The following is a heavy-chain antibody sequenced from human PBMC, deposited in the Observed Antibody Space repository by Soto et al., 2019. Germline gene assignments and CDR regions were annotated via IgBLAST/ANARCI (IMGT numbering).Heavy chain of an antibody. V-gene: IGHV3-33*01. CDR3: ARVRCSGAGCYHSFDP. CDR2: IWYDGSNR. Sequence: QVQLVESGGGVVQPGRSLRLSCAASGFSLSNYGMHWVRQAPGKGLQWVAVIWYDGSNRDCADSVKGRFTISRDNSKNTLYRQMDSLRAEDPAFYYCARVRCSGAGCYHSFDPWGQGILVTVSS. CDR1: GFSLSNYG. J-gene: IGHJ5*02. D-gene: IGHD2-15*01.